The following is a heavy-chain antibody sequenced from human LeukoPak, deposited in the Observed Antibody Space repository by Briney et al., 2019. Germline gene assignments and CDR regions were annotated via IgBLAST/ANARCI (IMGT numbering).Heavy chain of an antibody. CDR3: ARENYYGSGSYYFY. Sequence: PGGSLRLSCAASGFTFDDYGMSWVRQAPGKGLEWVSGINWNGGSTGYADSVKGRFTISRDNAKNSLYLQMNSLRAEDTALYYCARENYYGSGSYYFYWGQGTLVTVSS. CDR2: INWNGGST. D-gene: IGHD3-10*01. V-gene: IGHV3-20*04. CDR1: GFTFDDYG. J-gene: IGHJ4*02.